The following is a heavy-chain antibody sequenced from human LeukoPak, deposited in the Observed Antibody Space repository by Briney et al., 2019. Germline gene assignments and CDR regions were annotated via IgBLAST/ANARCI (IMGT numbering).Heavy chain of an antibody. CDR2: IYPGDSDT. V-gene: IGHV5-51*01. Sequence: GESLKISCKGSGYSFTSYWIGWVRQMPGKGLEWKGIIYPGDSDTRYSPSFQGQVTISADKSISTAYLQWSSLKASDTAMYYCASSAYCGGDCYSTDAFDIWGQGTMVAVSS. J-gene: IGHJ3*02. D-gene: IGHD2-21*02. CDR1: GYSFTSYW. CDR3: ASSAYCGGDCYSTDAFDI.